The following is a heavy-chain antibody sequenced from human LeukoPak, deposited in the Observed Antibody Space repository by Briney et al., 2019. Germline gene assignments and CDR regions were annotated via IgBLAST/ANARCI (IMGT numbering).Heavy chain of an antibody. CDR2: ITNSGMTI. CDR1: GFTFIGYE. V-gene: IGHV3-48*03. D-gene: IGHD3-10*01. Sequence: PGGSLRLSCAASGFTFIGYELNWVRQAPGKGLEWVSYITNSGMTIYYADSVKGRFTISRDNARNSLYLQMNSLRAEDTAIYYCARAARGLDYYASGSYPFVRALDIWGQGTMVTVSS. J-gene: IGHJ3*02. CDR3: ARAARGLDYYASGSYPFVRALDI.